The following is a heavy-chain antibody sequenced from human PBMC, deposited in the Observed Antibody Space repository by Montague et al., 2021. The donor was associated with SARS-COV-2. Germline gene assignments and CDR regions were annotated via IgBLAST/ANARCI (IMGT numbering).Heavy chain of an antibody. CDR1: DGSISSSSYY. Sequence: TLSLTCTVSDGSISSSSYYWSWIRQHPGKGLEWIGYIYYSGSTYYNPSLKSRVTISVDTSKNQFSLKLSSATAADTAVYYCARASGKKTIFGVVISYFDYWGQGTLVTVSS. CDR3: ARASGKKTIFGVVISYFDY. V-gene: IGHV4-31*03. J-gene: IGHJ4*02. D-gene: IGHD3-3*01. CDR2: IYYSGST.